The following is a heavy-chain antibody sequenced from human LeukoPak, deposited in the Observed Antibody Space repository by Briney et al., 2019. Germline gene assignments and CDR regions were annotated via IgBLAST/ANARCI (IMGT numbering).Heavy chain of an antibody. V-gene: IGHV4-59*01. J-gene: IGHJ4*02. Sequence: SETLSLTCTVSGGSISSYYWSWLRQPPGKGLEWIGYIYYSGSTNYNPSLKSRVTISVDTSKNQFSLKLSSVTAADTAVYYCARYSGSPPSSFDYWGQGTLVTVSS. CDR2: IYYSGST. D-gene: IGHD3-10*01. CDR1: GGSISSYY. CDR3: ARYSGSPPSSFDY.